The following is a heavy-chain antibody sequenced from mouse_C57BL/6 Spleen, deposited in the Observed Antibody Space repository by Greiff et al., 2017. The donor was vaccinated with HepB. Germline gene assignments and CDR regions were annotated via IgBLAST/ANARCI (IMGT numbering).Heavy chain of an antibody. V-gene: IGHV1-15*01. CDR1: GYTFTDYE. D-gene: IGHD2-5*01. CDR2: IDPETGGT. Sequence: VQLQESGAELVRPGASVTLSCKASGYTFTDYEMHWVKQTPVHGLEWIGAIDPETGGTAYNQKFKGKAILTADKSSSTAYMELRSLTSEDSAVYYCTRNYYSNPLFAYWGQGTLVTVSA. J-gene: IGHJ3*01. CDR3: TRNYYSNPLFAY.